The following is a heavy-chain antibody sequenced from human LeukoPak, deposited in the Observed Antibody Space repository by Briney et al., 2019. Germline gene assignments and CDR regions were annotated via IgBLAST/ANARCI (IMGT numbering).Heavy chain of an antibody. D-gene: IGHD6-19*01. Sequence: SETLSLTCTVSGGSISCYYWSWLRPPAGKVLELIGRIDSSGNTNYKPSLKSRVTMSVDTSKNPFSMKLSSVTAADTAVYYCARDSYSSGWYISHWFDPWGQGTLVTVSS. J-gene: IGHJ5*02. CDR2: IDSSGNT. V-gene: IGHV4-4*07. CDR1: GGSISCYY. CDR3: ARDSYSSGWYISHWFDP.